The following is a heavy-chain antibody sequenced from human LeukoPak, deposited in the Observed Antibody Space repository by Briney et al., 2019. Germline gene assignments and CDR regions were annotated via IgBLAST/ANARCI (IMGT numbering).Heavy chain of an antibody. Sequence: HPGGSPRLSRAASGFTFSSYAMSWVRQAPGKGLEWVSAISGSGGSTYYADSVKGRFTISRDNSKNTLYLQMNSLRAEDTAVYYCANPILPEVVVAVSDAFDIWGQGTMVTVSS. D-gene: IGHD2-15*01. J-gene: IGHJ3*02. V-gene: IGHV3-23*01. CDR2: ISGSGGST. CDR3: ANPILPEVVVAVSDAFDI. CDR1: GFTFSSYA.